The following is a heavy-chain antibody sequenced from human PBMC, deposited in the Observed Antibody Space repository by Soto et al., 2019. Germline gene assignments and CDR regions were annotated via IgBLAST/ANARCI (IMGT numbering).Heavy chain of an antibody. CDR3: ARGGSVSYRFFDSPDY. J-gene: IGHJ4*02. CDR2: ISYDGSNK. CDR1: GFTFSSYA. V-gene: IGHV3-30-3*01. Sequence: GGSLRLSCAASGFTFSSYAMHWVRQAPGKGLEWVAVISYDGSNKYYADSVKGRFTISRDNSKNTLYLQMNSLRAEDTVVYYCARGGSVSYRFFDSPDYWGQGTLVTVSS. D-gene: IGHD3-10*01.